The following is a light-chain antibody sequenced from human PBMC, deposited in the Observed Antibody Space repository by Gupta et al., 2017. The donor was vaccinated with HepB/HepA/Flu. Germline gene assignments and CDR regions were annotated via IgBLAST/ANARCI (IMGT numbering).Light chain of an antibody. Sequence: DIQMTQSPSSLAASVGDRVTITCRASQSISNYLNWYQQKPGKAPKFLIFAASSLQSGVPSRFSGGGYGTDFTLTISSLQPEDFATYYCQQSYSNPRTFGQGTKLEIK. CDR3: QQSYSNPRT. CDR2: AAS. J-gene: IGKJ2*01. V-gene: IGKV1-39*01. CDR1: QSISNY.